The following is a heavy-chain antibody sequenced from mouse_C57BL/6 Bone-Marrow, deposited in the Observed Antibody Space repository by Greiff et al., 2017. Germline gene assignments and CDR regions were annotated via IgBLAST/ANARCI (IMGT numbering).Heavy chain of an antibody. CDR3: ARGAYYQFYYYAMDY. V-gene: IGHV1-81*01. Sequence: VQLQQSGAELARPGASVKLSCKASGYTFTSYGISWVKQRTGPGLEWIGEIYPRSGNTYYNEKFKGKATLTATKSSSTAYMELRSLTSEDSAVYFCARGAYYQFYYYAMDYWGQGTSVTVSS. D-gene: IGHD2-10*01. CDR1: GYTFTSYG. CDR2: IYPRSGNT. J-gene: IGHJ4*01.